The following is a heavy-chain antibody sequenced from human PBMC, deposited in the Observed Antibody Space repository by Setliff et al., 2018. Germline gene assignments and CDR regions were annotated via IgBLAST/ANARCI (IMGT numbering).Heavy chain of an antibody. CDR1: GDPMSSRRYY. D-gene: IGHD3-3*01. J-gene: IGHJ6*03. V-gene: IGHV4-61*09. CDR3: ARMSGFQYMDV. CDR2: IYTSWST. Sequence: PSETLSLTCTVSGDPMSSRRYYWAWIRQPAGKGLEWTGQIYTSWSTNYNPSLKSRVTISLDTSNNQFSLSLSSVTAADTAVYYCARMSGFQYMDVWGKGTTVTVSS.